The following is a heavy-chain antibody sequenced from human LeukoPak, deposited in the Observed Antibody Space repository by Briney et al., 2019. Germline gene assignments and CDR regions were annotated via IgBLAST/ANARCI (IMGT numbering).Heavy chain of an antibody. J-gene: IGHJ4*02. CDR1: GFTFTSSA. D-gene: IGHD5-24*01. Sequence: SVKVSCKASGFTFTSSAMQWVRQARGQRLEWIGWIVVGSGNTNYAQKFQERVTITRDMSTSTAYMELSSLRSEDTAVYYCAAGRRSRDGYNLYYWGQGTLVTVSS. V-gene: IGHV1-58*02. CDR3: AAGRRSRDGYNLYY. CDR2: IVVGSGNT.